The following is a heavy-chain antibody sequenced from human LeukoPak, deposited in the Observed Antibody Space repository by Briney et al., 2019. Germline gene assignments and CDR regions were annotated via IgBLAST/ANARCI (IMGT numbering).Heavy chain of an antibody. J-gene: IGHJ4*02. CDR3: AREYYYDSSGYRY. CDR2: IYYSGST. V-gene: IGHV4-39*02. Sequence: SETLSLTCTVSGGSISSSSYYWGWIRQPPGKGLEWIGSIYYSGSTYYNPSLKSRVAISVDTSKNQFSLKLSSVTAADTAVYYCAREYYYDSSGYRYWGQGTLVTASS. CDR1: GGSISSSSYY. D-gene: IGHD3-22*01.